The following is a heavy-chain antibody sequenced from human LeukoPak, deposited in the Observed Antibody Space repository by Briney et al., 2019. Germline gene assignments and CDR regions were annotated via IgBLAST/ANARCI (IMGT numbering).Heavy chain of an antibody. V-gene: IGHV4-39*01. Sequence: PSETLSLTCTVSGGSISSSSYYWGWIRQPPGKGLEWIGSINYSGSTYYNPSVKSRVTISVDTSKNQFSLKLTSVTAADTAVYYCVRHDGRGGATMGALDSWGQGSLVTVSS. D-gene: IGHD5-12*01. CDR3: VRHDGRGGATMGALDS. CDR2: INYSGST. J-gene: IGHJ4*02. CDR1: GGSISSSSYY.